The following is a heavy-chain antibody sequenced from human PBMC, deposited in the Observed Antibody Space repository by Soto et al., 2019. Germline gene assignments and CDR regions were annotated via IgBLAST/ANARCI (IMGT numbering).Heavy chain of an antibody. J-gene: IGHJ3*02. V-gene: IGHV4-31*03. CDR2: IYYSGST. D-gene: IGHD2-2*01. CDR3: ARDCSSTSCYQEHAFDI. CDR1: GGSISSGGYY. Sequence: QVQLQESGPGLVKPSQTLSLTCTVSGGSISSGGYYWSWIRQHPGKGLEWIGYIYYSGSTYYNPSLKSRVTISVDTSKNQFSLKLSSVTAADTAVYYCARDCSSTSCYQEHAFDIWGQGTMVTVSS.